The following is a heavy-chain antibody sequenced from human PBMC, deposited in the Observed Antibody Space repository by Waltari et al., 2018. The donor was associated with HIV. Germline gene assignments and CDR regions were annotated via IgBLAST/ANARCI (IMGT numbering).Heavy chain of an antibody. J-gene: IGHJ6*02. V-gene: IGHV3-53*01. CDR3: ARMKRSYGSGQARYFYFGMDV. CDR2: LYNEGRT. D-gene: IGHD3-10*01. CDR1: GFSVSDNY. Sequence: EVHLVESGGGLVQPGGSLRLSCSASGFSVSDNYMSWVCLVPGKGLQWVSVLYNEGRTQYIDSVKGRLTIFRDNSKNALYLQMNSLRVDDTAVYYCARMKRSYGSGQARYFYFGMDVWGQGTTVIVSS.